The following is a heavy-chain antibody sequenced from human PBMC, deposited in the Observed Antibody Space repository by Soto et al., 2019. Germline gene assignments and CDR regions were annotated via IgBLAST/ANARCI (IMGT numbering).Heavy chain of an antibody. V-gene: IGHV1-8*01. CDR2: MNPNSGNT. CDR3: ARGPPIRYCSGGSCHEV. D-gene: IGHD2-15*01. J-gene: IGHJ4*02. Sequence: ASVKVSCKASGYTFTSYDINWVRQATGQGLEWMGWMNPNSGNTGYAQKFQGRVTMTRNTSISTAYMELSSLRSEDTAVYYCARGPPIRYCSGGSCHEVWGQGTLVTVSS. CDR1: GYTFTSYD.